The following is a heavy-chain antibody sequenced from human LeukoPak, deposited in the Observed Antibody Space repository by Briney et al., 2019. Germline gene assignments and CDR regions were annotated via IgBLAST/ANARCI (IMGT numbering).Heavy chain of an antibody. CDR3: ANLRKSLWIPEFDY. V-gene: IGHV3-23*01. Sequence: GGSLRLSCAASGFIFSSYGMSWVRQPPGKGLEWVSLISGSGDTTYYADSVKGRFTISRDNSKNTLYLQMNSLRAEDTAVYYCANLRKSLWIPEFDYWGQGTLVTVSS. CDR1: GFIFSSYG. J-gene: IGHJ4*02. D-gene: IGHD1-1*01. CDR2: ISGSGDTT.